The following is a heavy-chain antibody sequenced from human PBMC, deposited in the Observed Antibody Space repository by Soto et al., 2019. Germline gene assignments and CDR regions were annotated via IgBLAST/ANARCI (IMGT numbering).Heavy chain of an antibody. D-gene: IGHD5-12*01. J-gene: IGHJ5*02. CDR2: IYHSGST. CDR3: ARGLDYNWFDP. V-gene: IGHV4-30-2*01. CDR1: GDSISSGSYS. Sequence: QLQLQESGSGLVKPSQTLSLTCAVSGDSISSGSYSWHWIRQPPGKGLEWIGYIYHSGSTYYNPSLRSRVTISVDMSKNQFSLKLSSVTAADTDLYYCARGLDYNWFDPWGQGTLVTVSS.